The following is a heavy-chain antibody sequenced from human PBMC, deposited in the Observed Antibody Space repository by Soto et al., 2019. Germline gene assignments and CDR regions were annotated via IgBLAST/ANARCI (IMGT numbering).Heavy chain of an antibody. D-gene: IGHD5-18*01. J-gene: IGHJ6*02. Sequence: GASVKVSCKASGGTFSSYAISWVRQAPGQGLEWMGGIIPIFGTANYAQKFQGRVTITADESTSTAYMELSSLRSEDTAVHYCARDLGKDTAMVPYYHYGMDVWGQGTTVTVSS. CDR3: ARDLGKDTAMVPYYHYGMDV. CDR2: IIPIFGTA. V-gene: IGHV1-69*13. CDR1: GGTFSSYA.